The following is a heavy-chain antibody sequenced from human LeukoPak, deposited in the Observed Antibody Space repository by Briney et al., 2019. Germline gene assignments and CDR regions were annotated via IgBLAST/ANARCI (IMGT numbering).Heavy chain of an antibody. Sequence: SETLSPTCTVSGGSISSSSYYWGWIRQSPGKGLEWIGSMYYSGSTYYNPSLKSRVTISVDTSKNQFSLKLSSVTAADTAVYYCARAPPVVVPAASFYYYYMDVSGEGTTVTVSS. J-gene: IGHJ6*03. CDR2: MYYSGST. CDR3: ARAPPVVVPAASFYYYYMDV. D-gene: IGHD2-2*01. CDR1: GGSISSSSYY. V-gene: IGHV4-39*01.